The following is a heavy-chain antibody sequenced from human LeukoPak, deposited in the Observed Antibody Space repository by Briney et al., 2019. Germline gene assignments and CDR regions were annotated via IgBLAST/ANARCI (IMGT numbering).Heavy chain of an antibody. CDR1: GYTFTSYG. V-gene: IGHV1-18*01. CDR3: ARDQSYYYDSSGYYPFDY. J-gene: IGHJ4*02. D-gene: IGHD3-22*01. Sequence: GASVKVSCKASGYTFTSYGISWVRQAPGQGLEWMGWISAYNGNTNYAQKLQGRVTMTTDTSTSTAYMELRSLRSDDTAAYYCARDQSYYYDSSGYYPFDYWGQGTLVTVSS. CDR2: ISAYNGNT.